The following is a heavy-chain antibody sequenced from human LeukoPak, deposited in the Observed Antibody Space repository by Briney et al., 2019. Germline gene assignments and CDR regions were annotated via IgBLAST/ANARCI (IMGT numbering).Heavy chain of an antibody. J-gene: IGHJ4*02. Sequence: ASVKVSCKASGYTFTDYYLHWVRQAPGQGLQWMGWINSNCAGTNYAQKFQGRVTLTRDTSINTAYMELGSLTSDDTAIYYCARMSAGGTVIDNWGQGTLVTVSS. V-gene: IGHV1-2*02. CDR2: INSNCAGT. D-gene: IGHD6-13*01. CDR1: GYTFTDYY. CDR3: ARMSAGGTVIDN.